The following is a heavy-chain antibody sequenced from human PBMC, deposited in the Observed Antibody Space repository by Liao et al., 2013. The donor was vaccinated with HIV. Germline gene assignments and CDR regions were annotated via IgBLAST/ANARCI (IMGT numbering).Heavy chain of an antibody. CDR2: INHSGRT. V-gene: IGHV4-34*01. D-gene: IGHD3-10*01. Sequence: QVQLQESGPGLVKPSETLSLTCTVSGGSISSYYWSWIRQPPGKGLEWIGEINHSGRTNYNPSLKSRLTISVDTSKNQFSLKLSSVSAADTAVYYCARGRGLRYFDLWGLAPWSLSPQ. J-gene: IGHJ2*01. CDR1: GGSISSYY. CDR3: ARGRGLRYFDL.